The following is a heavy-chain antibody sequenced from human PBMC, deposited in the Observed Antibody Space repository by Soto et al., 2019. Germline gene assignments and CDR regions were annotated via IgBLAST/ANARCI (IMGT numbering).Heavy chain of an antibody. CDR1: GFTFSSYG. CDR2: ISYDGSNK. D-gene: IGHD1-26*01. Sequence: GGSLRLSCAASGFTFSSYGMFWVRQAPGRGLEWVAFISYDGSNKCSDSVKGRFTISRDNSKNTLYLQMNSLRAEDTAVYYCAKGSYSGRYSDFDCWGQGTLVSVSS. J-gene: IGHJ4*02. V-gene: IGHV3-30*18. CDR3: AKGSYSGRYSDFDC.